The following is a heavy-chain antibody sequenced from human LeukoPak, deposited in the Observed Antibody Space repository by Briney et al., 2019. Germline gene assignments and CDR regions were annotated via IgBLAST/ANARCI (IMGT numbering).Heavy chain of an antibody. V-gene: IGHV4-30-2*01. CDR1: GGSISSGGYY. CDR2: IYHSGSS. Sequence: SETLSLTCTVSGGSISSGGYYWSWIRQPPGEGLEWIGYIYHSGSSYYNPSLKSRVTISVDRSKNQFSLRLSSVTAADTAVYYCARTITGTIRYYYFYMDVWGKGTTVTGSS. CDR3: ARTITGTIRYYYFYMDV. D-gene: IGHD1-7*01. J-gene: IGHJ6*03.